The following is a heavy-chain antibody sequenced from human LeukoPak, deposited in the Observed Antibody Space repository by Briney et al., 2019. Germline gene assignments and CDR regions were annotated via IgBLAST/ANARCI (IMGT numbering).Heavy chain of an antibody. V-gene: IGHV3-23*01. J-gene: IGHJ4*02. CDR1: GFTFSSYA. D-gene: IGHD4-17*01. Sequence: GGSLRLSCAASGFTFSSYAMSWVRQAPGKGLEWVSAISGSGGSTYYADSVKGRFTISRDNSKNTLYLQTNSLRAEDTAVYYCAKDDHPTVTTVYDYWGQGTLVTVSS. CDR2: ISGSGGST. CDR3: AKDDHPTVTTVYDY.